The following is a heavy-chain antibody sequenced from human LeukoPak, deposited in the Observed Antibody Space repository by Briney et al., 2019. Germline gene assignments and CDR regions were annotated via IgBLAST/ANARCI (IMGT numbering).Heavy chain of an antibody. J-gene: IGHJ4*02. D-gene: IGHD4-17*01. CDR1: GGSFSGYY. Sequence: PSETLSLTCAVYGGSFSGYYWSWIRQPPGKGLEWIGEINHSGSTNYNPSLKSRVTISVDTSKNQFSLKLSSVTAADTAVYYCARGGRKTVTSLGYWGQGTLVTVSS. CDR3: ARGGRKTVTSLGY. V-gene: IGHV4-34*01. CDR2: INHSGST.